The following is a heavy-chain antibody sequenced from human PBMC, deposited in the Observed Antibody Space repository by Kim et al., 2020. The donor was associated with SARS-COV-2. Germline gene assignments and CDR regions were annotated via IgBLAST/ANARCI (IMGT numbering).Heavy chain of an antibody. Sequence: ASVKVSCKASGYTFTSYAMHWVRQAPGQRLEWMGWINAGNGNTKYSQKFQGRVTITRDTSASTAYMELSSLRSEDTAVYYCASKVMVRGAPRYYYGMDVWGQGTTVTVSS. CDR3: ASKVMVRGAPRYYYGMDV. CDR2: INAGNGNT. V-gene: IGHV1-3*01. CDR1: GYTFTSYA. D-gene: IGHD3-10*01. J-gene: IGHJ6*02.